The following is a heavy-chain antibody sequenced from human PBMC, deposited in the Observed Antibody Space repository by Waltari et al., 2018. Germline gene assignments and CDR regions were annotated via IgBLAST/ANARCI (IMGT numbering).Heavy chain of an antibody. V-gene: IGHV3-74*01. J-gene: IGHJ1*01. Sequence: EVQLVESGGGLVQPGGSLRLSCAASGITFNTHWMHWVRQAPGKGLVWVSRNNREGRSTSYAESVKGRFNISREKAKNTLYLEMKSLRAEDTAGYYCAAPGGNDLEYLQRWGQGTLVTVPS. CDR1: GITFNTHW. D-gene: IGHD3-3*01. CDR2: NNREGRST. CDR3: AAPGGNDLEYLQR.